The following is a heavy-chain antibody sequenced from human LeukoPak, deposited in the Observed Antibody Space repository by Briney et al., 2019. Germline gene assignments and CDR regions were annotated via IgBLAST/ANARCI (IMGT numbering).Heavy chain of an antibody. CDR3: ARGPLTVTRGFDP. D-gene: IGHD4-17*01. J-gene: IGHJ5*02. Sequence: SETLSLTCTVSGGSISSGSYYWNWIRQPAGKGLEWIGRIYTSGSTNYNPSLKSRVTMSVDTSKNQFSLKLSSVTAADTAVYYCARGPLTVTRGFDPWGQGTLVTVSS. V-gene: IGHV4-61*02. CDR1: GGSISSGSYY. CDR2: IYTSGST.